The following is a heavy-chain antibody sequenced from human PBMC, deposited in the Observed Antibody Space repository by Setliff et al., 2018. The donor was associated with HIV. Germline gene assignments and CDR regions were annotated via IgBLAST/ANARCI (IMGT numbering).Heavy chain of an antibody. J-gene: IGHJ6*03. CDR3: VRERTTLTPHGLGYMDV. CDR2: INPKSGDT. D-gene: IGHD4-4*01. Sequence: ASVKVSCKASGYTFTYLFIHWVRLAPGRGLEWMGVINPKSGDTNYAQKFQGRVTMTRDTSISTAYMELDRLGSDDTAVYYCVRERTTLTPHGLGYMDVWGKGTTVTVSS. CDR1: GYTFTYLF. V-gene: IGHV1-2*02.